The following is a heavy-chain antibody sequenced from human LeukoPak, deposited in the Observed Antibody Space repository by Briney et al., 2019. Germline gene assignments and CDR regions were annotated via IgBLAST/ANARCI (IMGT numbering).Heavy chain of an antibody. J-gene: IGHJ4*02. D-gene: IGHD3-22*01. CDR1: GGSISSYY. V-gene: IGHV4-59*12. CDR3: ASLYDSSGYVDY. CDR2: IYYTGST. Sequence: SETLSLTCTVSGGSISSYYWSWIWQPPGKGLEWIGYIYYTGSTNYNPSLRSRVTISVDTSKNQFSLKLSSVTAADTAVYYCASLYDSSGYVDYWGQGTLVTVSS.